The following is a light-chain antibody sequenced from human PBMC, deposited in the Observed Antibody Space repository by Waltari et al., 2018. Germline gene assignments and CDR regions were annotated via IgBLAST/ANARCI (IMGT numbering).Light chain of an antibody. CDR3: SSFTSSTTGI. V-gene: IGLV2-14*03. Sequence: YALTQPDAVSGSPGQSITTPCSGISSDSGGYEYVSWYQQHPGKAPKVLIYDVNNRPSGVSNRFSGSKSGSSASLTISGLQAEDEADYYCSSFTSSTTGIFGGGTKVTVL. CDR1: SSDSGGYEY. J-gene: IGLJ2*01. CDR2: DVN.